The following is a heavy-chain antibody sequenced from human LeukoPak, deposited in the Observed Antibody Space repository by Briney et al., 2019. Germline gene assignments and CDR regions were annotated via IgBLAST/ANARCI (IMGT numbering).Heavy chain of an antibody. CDR2: IISSTSTT. V-gene: IGHV3-48*04. CDR1: GFTFSSYW. J-gene: IGHJ4*02. CDR3: ARVLVVGYYFDY. Sequence: GGSLRLSCVASGFTFSSYWMSWVRQAPGKGLEWVSYIISSTSTTYYADSVKGRFTISRDNSKNSLYLQMNSLRAEDTAVYYCARVLVVGYYFDYWGQGTLVTVSS. D-gene: IGHD2-21*01.